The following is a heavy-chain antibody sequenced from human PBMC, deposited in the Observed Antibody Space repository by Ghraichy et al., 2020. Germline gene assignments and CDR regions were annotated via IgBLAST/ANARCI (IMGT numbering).Heavy chain of an antibody. Sequence: ASVKVSCKASGYTFTGYYMHWVRQAPGQGLEWMGWINPNSGGTNYAQKFQGRVTMTRDTSISTAYMELSRLRSDDTAVYYCARALVGYYGGNSGGYWGQGTLVTVSS. CDR2: INPNSGGT. D-gene: IGHD4-23*01. CDR3: ARALVGYYGGNSGGY. V-gene: IGHV1-2*02. J-gene: IGHJ4*02. CDR1: GYTFTGYY.